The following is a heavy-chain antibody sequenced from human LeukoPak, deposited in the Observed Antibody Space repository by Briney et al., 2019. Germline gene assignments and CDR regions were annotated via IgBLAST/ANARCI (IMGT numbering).Heavy chain of an antibody. J-gene: IGHJ4*02. CDR1: GGSFSGYY. CDR3: ARGYSSSWRTIHY. V-gene: IGHV4-34*01. Sequence: PSETLSLTCAVCGGSFSGYYWSWIRQPPGKGGEGIGEINHSGSTNYNPSLKSGGTISVDTSKNQFSLNLSSVPAAHTAVYYCARGYSSSWRTIHYWVQGTLLTVSS. D-gene: IGHD6-13*01. CDR2: INHSGST.